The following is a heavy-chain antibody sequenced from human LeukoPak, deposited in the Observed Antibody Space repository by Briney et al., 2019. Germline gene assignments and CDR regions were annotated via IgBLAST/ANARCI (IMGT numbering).Heavy chain of an antibody. D-gene: IGHD6-13*01. V-gene: IGHV1-46*01. CDR1: GYTFTSYY. CDR2: INPSGGST. J-gene: IGHJ4*02. Sequence: ASVNVSCKASGYTFTSYYMHWVRQAPGQGLEWMGIINPSGGSTSYAQKFQGRVAMTRDMSTSTVYMELSSLRSEDTAVYYCARDGAAAAYYFDYWGQGTLVTVSS. CDR3: ARDGAAAAYYFDY.